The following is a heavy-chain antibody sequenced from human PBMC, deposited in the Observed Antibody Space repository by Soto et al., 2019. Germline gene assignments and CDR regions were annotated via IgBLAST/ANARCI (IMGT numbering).Heavy chain of an antibody. D-gene: IGHD3-10*01. CDR1: GYTFTSYA. CDR3: ARDPGPLWFGEFRFDY. Sequence: GASVKVSCKASGYTFTSYAMHWVRQAPGQRLEWMGWINAGNGNTKYSQKFQGRVTITRDTSASTAYMELSSLRSEDTAVYYCARDPGPLWFGEFRFDYWGQGTLVTVSS. V-gene: IGHV1-3*01. CDR2: INAGNGNT. J-gene: IGHJ4*02.